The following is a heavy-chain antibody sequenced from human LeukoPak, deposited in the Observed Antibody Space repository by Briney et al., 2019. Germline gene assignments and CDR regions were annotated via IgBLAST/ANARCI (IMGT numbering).Heavy chain of an antibody. CDR3: ARESFEEPGTMDH. Sequence: SETLSLTCTVSGGSISSYYWSWIRRPPGKGLEWIGYIYYSGSTNYNPSLKSRVTISVDTSKNQFSLRLTSVTAADTALYFCARESFEEPGTMDHWGQGTLVSVSS. D-gene: IGHD4/OR15-4a*01. CDR2: IYYSGST. V-gene: IGHV4-59*08. J-gene: IGHJ4*02. CDR1: GGSISSYY.